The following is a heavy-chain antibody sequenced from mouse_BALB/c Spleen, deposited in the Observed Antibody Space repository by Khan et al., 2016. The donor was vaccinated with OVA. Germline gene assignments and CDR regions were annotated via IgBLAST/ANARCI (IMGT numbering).Heavy chain of an antibody. D-gene: IGHD1-1*01. CDR1: GYTFTSYW. Sequence: QVQLKESGAELVKAGASVKMSCKASGYTFTSYWMHWVKQRLGQGLEWFAETNPTNGRTYYNEKFKSKATLTVDQSSSTAYMVRSGPTLEESAVYYWARIKKIVATYFDYGGQGTTLTVSS. V-gene: IGHV1S81*02. CDR2: TNPTNGRT. J-gene: IGHJ2*01. CDR3: ARIKKIVATYFDY.